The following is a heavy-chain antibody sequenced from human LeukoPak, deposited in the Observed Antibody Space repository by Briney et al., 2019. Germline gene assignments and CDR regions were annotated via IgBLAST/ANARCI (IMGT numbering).Heavy chain of an antibody. CDR2: YYSGST. V-gene: IGHV4-59*08. CDR1: GDSISSYY. Sequence: SETLSLTCTVSGDSISSYYWTWIRQPPGKGLEWIGYYYSGSTNYNPSLNSRVTISLDPSQNQFSLKVSSVTAADSAVYFCARAGYSGYGYDAFDIWGQGTMVTVSS. D-gene: IGHD5-12*01. CDR3: ARAGYSGYGYDAFDI. J-gene: IGHJ3*02.